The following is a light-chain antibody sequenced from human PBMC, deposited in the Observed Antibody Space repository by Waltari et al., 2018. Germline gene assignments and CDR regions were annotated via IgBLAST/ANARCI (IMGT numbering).Light chain of an antibody. CDR1: QRVSID. CDR3: QQRNTWPTVT. CDR2: DAA. Sequence: CRASQRVSIDLVWYQEEPGQAPRLLISDAANRATGIPARFSGGGSGTDFTLTISSLEPEDSAVYYCQQRNTWPTVTFGGGTKVEIK. V-gene: IGKV3-11*01. J-gene: IGKJ4*01.